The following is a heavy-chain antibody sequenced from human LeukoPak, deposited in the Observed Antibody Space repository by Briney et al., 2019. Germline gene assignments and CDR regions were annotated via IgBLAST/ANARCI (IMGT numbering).Heavy chain of an antibody. CDR2: IYYSGST. V-gene: IGHV4-39*01. J-gene: IGHJ6*02. D-gene: IGHD3-10*01. CDR1: GGSISSSSYF. CDR3: ARQGYYGSGSWDYYGMDV. Sequence: SETLSLTCTVSGGSISSSSYFWGWIRQPPGKGLEWIGSIYYSGSTYDNPSLKSRVTKYVDTSKNKFSLKLSSVTAADTAVYYCARQGYYGSGSWDYYGMDVWGQGTTVTVSS.